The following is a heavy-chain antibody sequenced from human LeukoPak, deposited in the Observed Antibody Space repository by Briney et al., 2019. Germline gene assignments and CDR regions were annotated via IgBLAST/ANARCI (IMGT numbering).Heavy chain of an antibody. Sequence: SVKVSCKASGGTFSNYAINWVRQAPGQGLEWMGGIIPIFGTANYAQKFQGRVTITADESTSTAYMELSSLRSEDTAVYYCATAREWELLLFDYWGQGTLVTVSS. V-gene: IGHV1-69*13. CDR1: GGTFSNYA. CDR3: ATAREWELLLFDY. D-gene: IGHD1-26*01. CDR2: IIPIFGTA. J-gene: IGHJ4*02.